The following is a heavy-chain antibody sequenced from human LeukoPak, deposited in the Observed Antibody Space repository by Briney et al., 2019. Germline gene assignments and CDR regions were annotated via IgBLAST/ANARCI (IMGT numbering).Heavy chain of an antibody. CDR3: ARVWSSGYTKYD. CDR1: GFTFSCYS. V-gene: IGHV3-48*04. CDR2: ISSSSSTI. Sequence: GGSMRLSCAASGFTFSCYSIDWVRQAPGEGLEWLSYISSSSSTIYYADSVKGRFTISRDNAKNSVYLQMNSLRAEDTAVYYCARVWSSGYTKYDWGQGTLVTVSS. J-gene: IGHJ4*02. D-gene: IGHD3-22*01.